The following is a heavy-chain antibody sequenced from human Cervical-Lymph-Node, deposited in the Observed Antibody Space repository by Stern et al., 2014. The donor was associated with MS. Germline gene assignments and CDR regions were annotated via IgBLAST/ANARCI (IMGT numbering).Heavy chain of an antibody. Sequence: QVQLVQSGAEVKKPGSSVKVSCKASGGTFSSYAISWVRQAPGQGLEWMGGIIPIFGTANYAQKFQGRVTITADESTSTAYMELSSLRSEDTAVYYCARLLYSSSWYELPLYFDYWGQGTLVTVSS. CDR1: GGTFSSYA. CDR2: IIPIFGTA. D-gene: IGHD6-13*01. V-gene: IGHV1-69*01. J-gene: IGHJ4*02. CDR3: ARLLYSSSWYELPLYFDY.